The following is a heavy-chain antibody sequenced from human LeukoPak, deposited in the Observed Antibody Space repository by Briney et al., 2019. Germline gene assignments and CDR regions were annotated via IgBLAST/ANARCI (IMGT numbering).Heavy chain of an antibody. CDR1: GFTFSSYC. J-gene: IGHJ4*02. Sequence: LGGSLRLSCAASGFTFSSYCMSWVRQAPGKGLEWVSAIRGSGGSTYYADSVKGRFTISRDNSKNTLFLQMNSLRAEDTAVYYCARGPPNYDDSSGYYSPPLFYWGQGTLVTVSS. D-gene: IGHD3-22*01. CDR2: IRGSGGST. CDR3: ARGPPNYDDSSGYYSPPLFY. V-gene: IGHV3-23*01.